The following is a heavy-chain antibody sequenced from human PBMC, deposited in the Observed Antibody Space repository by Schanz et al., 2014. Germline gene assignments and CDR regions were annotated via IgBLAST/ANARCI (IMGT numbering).Heavy chain of an antibody. Sequence: QVQLQQWGAGLLKPSETLSLTCAVYGGSFSGYYWTWIRQPPGKGLEWIGEIHHSGSTNYNPSLKSRVTIPRDTSKNQFSRKLSSVTAADTAVYYCARGEWSTSQFDYWGHGTLVTVSS. D-gene: IGHD2-2*01. J-gene: IGHJ4*01. V-gene: IGHV4-34*01. CDR1: GGSFSGYY. CDR2: IHHSGST. CDR3: ARGEWSTSQFDY.